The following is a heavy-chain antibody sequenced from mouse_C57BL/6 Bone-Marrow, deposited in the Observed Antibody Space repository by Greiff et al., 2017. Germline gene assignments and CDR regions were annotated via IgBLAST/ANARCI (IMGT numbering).Heavy chain of an antibody. CDR3: VRGGAY. Sequence: EVKLKESGGGLVQPKGSLKISCDASGFTFNTYAMHWVRQAPGKGVEWVARIRRKSSNYATYDDDSVKDRFTISRDDSQSRLHLQMNNLITEDTSTYYCVRGGAYWGQGTLVTVSA. V-gene: IGHV10-3*01. J-gene: IGHJ3*01. CDR1: GFTFNTYA. CDR2: IRRKSSNYAT.